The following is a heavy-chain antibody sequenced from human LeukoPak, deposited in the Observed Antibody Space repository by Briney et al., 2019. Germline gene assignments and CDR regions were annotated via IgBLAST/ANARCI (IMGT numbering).Heavy chain of an antibody. Sequence: PGGSLRLSCAASGFTFSSHDMHWVRQAPGKGLEWVAIISYDGGKKDYADSVKGRFTISRGDAKNLLYLDMNSLRAEDTAVYYCARDRGARHYFDYWGQGTLVTVSS. V-gene: IGHV3-33*05. CDR1: GFTFSSHD. CDR2: ISYDGGKK. J-gene: IGHJ4*02. CDR3: ARDRGARHYFDY. D-gene: IGHD1-26*01.